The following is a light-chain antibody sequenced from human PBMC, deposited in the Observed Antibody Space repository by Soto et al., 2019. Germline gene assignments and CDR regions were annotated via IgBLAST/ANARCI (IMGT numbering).Light chain of an antibody. Sequence: DIQMTQSPSSLSASVGDRVTITCRASQSISSYLNWYQQKPGKVPKLLIYAASSLQGGVPSRFSGSGSGTDFTLTISSLQPEDFATYYCQQSFSAPWTFGQGTKAEIK. CDR1: QSISSY. V-gene: IGKV1-39*01. CDR2: AAS. CDR3: QQSFSAPWT. J-gene: IGKJ1*01.